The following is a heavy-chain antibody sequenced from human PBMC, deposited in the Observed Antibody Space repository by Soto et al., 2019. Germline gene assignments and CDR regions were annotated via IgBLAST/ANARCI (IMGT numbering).Heavy chain of an antibody. CDR1: GGSISGDY. CDR2: VYHSGRT. V-gene: IGHV4-59*01. D-gene: IGHD3-10*01. CDR3: ATSDSTTHGESVDI. Sequence: SETLSLTCTVSGGSISGDYWSWIRQPPGQGLEWIGYVYHSGRTNYNPSLKSRVTISVDTSKNKFSLQLSAVTAADTAVYYCATSDSTTHGESVDIWRQGTMVTVSS. J-gene: IGHJ3*02.